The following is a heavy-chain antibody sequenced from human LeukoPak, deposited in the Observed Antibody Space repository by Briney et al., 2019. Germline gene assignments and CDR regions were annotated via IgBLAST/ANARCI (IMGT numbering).Heavy chain of an antibody. CDR1: GYTFTSYD. D-gene: IGHD3-22*01. CDR3: ARQDSYYDSSGYPSDY. Sequence: ASVKVSCKASGYTFTSYDINWVRQATGQGLEWVGWMNPNSGNTGYAQKFQGRVTITRNTSISTAYMELSSLTSEDTAVYYCARQDSYYDSSGYPSDYWGQGTLVTVSS. V-gene: IGHV1-8*03. CDR2: MNPNSGNT. J-gene: IGHJ4*02.